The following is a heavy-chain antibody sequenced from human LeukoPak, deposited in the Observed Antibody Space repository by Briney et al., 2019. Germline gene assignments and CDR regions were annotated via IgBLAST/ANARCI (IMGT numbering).Heavy chain of an antibody. V-gene: IGHV3-20*04. J-gene: IGHJ4*02. CDR1: GGTPDDYG. Sequence: GGSLRLSCAVSGGTPDDYGMSWVRQAPGKGREWVSGINWGGTNTYYAESVKGRFTISRDSAEKPMYLQMNRLSDDETAFYYCVKDLGSNWYSFDYWGQGPLVPVSS. D-gene: IGHD6-13*01. CDR3: VKDLGSNWYSFDY. CDR2: INWGGTNT.